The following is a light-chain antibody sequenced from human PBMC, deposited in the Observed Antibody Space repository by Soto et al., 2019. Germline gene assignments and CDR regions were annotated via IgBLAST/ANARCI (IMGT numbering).Light chain of an antibody. J-gene: IGLJ1*01. CDR1: SSDVGGYNY. Sequence: QSALTQPASVSGTPGQSITISCTGTSSDVGGYNYVSWYQQHPGKAPKLMIYDVSNRPSGVSNRFSGSKSGNTASLTISWLQAEDEADYYCSSYTSSSTLVFGTGTKLTV. V-gene: IGLV2-14*01. CDR3: SSYTSSSTLV. CDR2: DVS.